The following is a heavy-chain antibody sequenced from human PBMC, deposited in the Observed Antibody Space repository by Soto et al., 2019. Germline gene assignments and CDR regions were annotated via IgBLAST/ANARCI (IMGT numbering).Heavy chain of an antibody. J-gene: IGHJ4*02. Sequence: SETLSLTCTVSGDSISSSSYYWGWIRQPPGKGLEWIGIINYLGSTYYSPSLESRVTISVDTSKYQFSVKLSSVTAADTAVYYCARHRPSRYYVTSGYFPDFWGQGALVTVSS. D-gene: IGHD3-22*01. CDR1: GDSISSSSYY. CDR2: INYLGST. V-gene: IGHV4-39*01. CDR3: ARHRPSRYYVTSGYFPDF.